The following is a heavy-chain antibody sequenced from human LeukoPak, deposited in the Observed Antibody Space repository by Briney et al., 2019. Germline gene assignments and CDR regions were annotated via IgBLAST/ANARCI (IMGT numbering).Heavy chain of an antibody. CDR3: VSFYETY. CDR1: GFSISSCA. V-gene: IGHV3-30-3*01. CDR2: LSSGGNNR. D-gene: IGHD2-2*01. J-gene: IGHJ4*02. Sequence: GGSLRLSCAASGFSISSCAMHWVRQAPGKGLEWVAVLSSGGNNRYYADSVKGRFTISKDNAKNTVYLQMNNLRAEDTAVYYCVSFYETYWGRGTLVTVSS.